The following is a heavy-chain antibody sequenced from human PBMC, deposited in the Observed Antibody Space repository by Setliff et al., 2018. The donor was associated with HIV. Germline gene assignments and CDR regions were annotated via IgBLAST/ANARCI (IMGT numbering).Heavy chain of an antibody. CDR2: ISHDGSTQ. J-gene: IGHJ4*02. V-gene: IGHV3-30*01. Sequence: PGGSLRLSCVASGFTSSNYVLHWVRQAPGKGLEWVAAISHDGSTQYYADSLMGRFTISRDNSENTLYLQMDGLRAEDTAVYYCAKDKGGYNWNYFDYWGPGTQVTVSS. D-gene: IGHD1-20*01. CDR1: GFTSSNYV. CDR3: AKDKGGYNWNYFDY.